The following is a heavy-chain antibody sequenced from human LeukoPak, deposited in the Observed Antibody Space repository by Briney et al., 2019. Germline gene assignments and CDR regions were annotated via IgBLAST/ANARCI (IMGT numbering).Heavy chain of an antibody. V-gene: IGHV3-30*03. Sequence: GRSLRLSCAASGFTFSSYGMHWVRQAPGKGLEWVAVISYDGSNKYYADSVKGRFTISRDNAKNSLYLQMNSLRAEDTAVYYCARDYSYGFLNWGQGTLVTVSS. CDR3: ARDYSYGFLN. D-gene: IGHD5-18*01. CDR1: GFTFSSYG. J-gene: IGHJ4*02. CDR2: ISYDGSNK.